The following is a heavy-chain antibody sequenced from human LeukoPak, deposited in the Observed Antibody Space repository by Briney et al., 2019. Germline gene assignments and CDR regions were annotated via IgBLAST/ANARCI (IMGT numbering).Heavy chain of an antibody. CDR3: ARDQRYYDSSGHLDY. Sequence: ASAKVSRKASGYTLTGHYMHWVPQAPGQRPEWMGIINPSGGRTSYEQKFQGRVTMTRDTSTSTVYMELSSLRSEDTAVYYCARDQRYYDSSGHLDYWGQGTMVTVSS. CDR1: GYTLTGHY. J-gene: IGHJ4*02. CDR2: INPSGGRT. V-gene: IGHV1-46*01. D-gene: IGHD3-22*01.